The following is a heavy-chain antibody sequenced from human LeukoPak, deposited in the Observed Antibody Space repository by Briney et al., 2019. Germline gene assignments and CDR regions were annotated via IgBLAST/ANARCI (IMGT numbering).Heavy chain of an antibody. J-gene: IGHJ4*02. CDR3: AVGYCSSTSCYSPEDY. CDR1: GGTFSSYA. D-gene: IGHD2-2*01. V-gene: IGHV1-69*04. CDR2: IIPILGIA. Sequence: SVKVSCKASGGTFSSYAISWVRQAPGQGLEWMGRIIPILGIANYAQKFQGRVAITADKSTSTAYMELSSLRSEDTAVYYCAVGYCSSTSCYSPEDYWGQGTLVTVSS.